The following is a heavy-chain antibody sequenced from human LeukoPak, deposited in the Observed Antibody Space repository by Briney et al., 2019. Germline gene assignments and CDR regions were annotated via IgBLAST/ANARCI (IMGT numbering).Heavy chain of an antibody. J-gene: IGHJ5*02. Sequence: SETLSLTCTVSGASIRNYYWSWIRQSPGKGLEWIGYIYYSGSTNYNPSLESRVAMSVDTSKNQFSLRLSSVTAADTAIYYCARRYCSSWYVGFCDPWGQGTLVTVSS. CDR1: GASIRNYY. D-gene: IGHD6-13*01. V-gene: IGHV4-59*08. CDR3: ARRYCSSWYVGFCDP. CDR2: IYYSGST.